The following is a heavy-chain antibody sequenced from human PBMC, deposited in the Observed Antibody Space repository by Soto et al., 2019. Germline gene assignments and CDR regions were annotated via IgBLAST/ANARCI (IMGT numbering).Heavy chain of an antibody. V-gene: IGHV4-30-4*01. CDR3: ARVDYYDSSGYPYWYFDL. J-gene: IGHJ2*01. CDR1: GGSINSWDFY. Sequence: QVQLPESGPGLGKPSQTLSLTCPVSGGSINSWDFYLSWIRQPPGKGLEWNGDIYYSGNTYYNPSLKSRVSISEDTSKKKFSLKLSSVTAADTAVYYCARVDYYDSSGYPYWYFDLWGRGTLVTVSS. CDR2: IYYSGNT. D-gene: IGHD3-22*01.